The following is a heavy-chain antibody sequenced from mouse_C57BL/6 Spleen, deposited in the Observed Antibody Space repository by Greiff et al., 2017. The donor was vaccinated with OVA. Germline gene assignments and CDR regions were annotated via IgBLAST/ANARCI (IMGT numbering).Heavy chain of an antibody. V-gene: IGHV5-9*01. J-gene: IGHJ4*01. Sequence: EVKLVESGGGLVKPGGSLKLSCAASGFTFSSYTMSWVRQTPEKRLEWVATISGGGGNTYYPDSVKGRFTISRDNAKNTLYLQMSSLRSEDTALYYCARHYYGREGVMDYWGQGTSVTVSS. CDR3: ARHYYGREGVMDY. CDR1: GFTFSSYT. D-gene: IGHD1-1*01. CDR2: ISGGGGNT.